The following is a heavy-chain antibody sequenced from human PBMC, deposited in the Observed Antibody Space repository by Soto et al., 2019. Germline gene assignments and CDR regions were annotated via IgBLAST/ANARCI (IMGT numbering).Heavy chain of an antibody. D-gene: IGHD1-26*01. CDR2: IYYSGST. V-gene: IGHV4-61*01. CDR1: GGSVSSGSYY. CDR3: ARGYGSFPQS. Sequence: QVQLQESGPGLVKPSETLSLTCTVSGGSVSSGSYYWSWIRQPPGKGLEWIGYIYYSGSTNYNPSRKSRVTISVDTSKNQFSPKLSSVTAADTAVYYCARGYGSFPQSWGQGTLVTVSS. J-gene: IGHJ4*02.